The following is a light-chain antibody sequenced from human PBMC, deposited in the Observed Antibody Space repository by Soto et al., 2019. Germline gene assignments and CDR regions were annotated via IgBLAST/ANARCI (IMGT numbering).Light chain of an antibody. CDR3: QQYNNWPPWT. Sequence: EIMMTQPPATLSVSPGERATLSRRASQSVSSNLAWYQQKPGQAPRLLIYGASTRATGIPARFSGSGSGTEFTLTISSLQSEDFAVYYCQQYNNWPPWTFGQGTKVDI. V-gene: IGKV3D-15*01. J-gene: IGKJ1*01. CDR2: GAS. CDR1: QSVSSN.